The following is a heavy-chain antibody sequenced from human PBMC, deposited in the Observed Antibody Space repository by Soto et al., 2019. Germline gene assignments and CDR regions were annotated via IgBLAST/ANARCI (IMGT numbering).Heavy chain of an antibody. V-gene: IGHV1-69*13. D-gene: IGHD3-10*01. J-gene: IGHJ6*02. CDR3: ARGEVTMVRGVIIRPSYYYYYGMDV. CDR1: GGTFSSYA. Sequence: SVKVSCKASGGTFSSYAISWVRQAPGQGLEWMGGIIPIFGTANYAQKFQGRVTITADESTSTAYMELSSLRSEDTAVYYCARGEVTMVRGVIIRPSYYYYYGMDVWGQGTTVTVS. CDR2: IIPIFGTA.